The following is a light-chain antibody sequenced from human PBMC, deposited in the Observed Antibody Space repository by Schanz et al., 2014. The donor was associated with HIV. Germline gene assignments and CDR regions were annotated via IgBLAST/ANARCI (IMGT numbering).Light chain of an antibody. CDR3: QQYNNWPSA. CDR1: QAVSGGH. J-gene: IGKJ5*01. Sequence: EIVLTQSPGTLSVSPGDRATLSCTASQAVSGGHLAWYQQKPGQAPRLLIFGASTRATGVPVRFSGSGSGTEFTLTISSLQSEDFAVYYCQQYNNWPSAFGQGTRLEIK. CDR2: GAS. V-gene: IGKV3-15*01.